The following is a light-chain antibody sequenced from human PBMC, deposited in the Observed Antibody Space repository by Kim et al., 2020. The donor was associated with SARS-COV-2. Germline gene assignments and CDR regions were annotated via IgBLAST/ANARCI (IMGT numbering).Light chain of an antibody. V-gene: IGKV1-39*01. CDR1: QSISSH. J-gene: IGKJ3*01. Sequence: ASVGDRVTITCRTSQSISSHLAWYHQKPGRAPKLLIYAASTLQGGVPSRFSGSGSETDFTLTISSLQPEDFATYFCQQDYITPFTFGPGTKVDIK. CDR3: QQDYITPFT. CDR2: AAS.